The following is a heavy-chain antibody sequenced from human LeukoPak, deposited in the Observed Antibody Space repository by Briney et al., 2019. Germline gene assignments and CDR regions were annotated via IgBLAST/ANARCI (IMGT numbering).Heavy chain of an antibody. CDR1: GGSISSYY. Sequence: SETLSLTCTVSGGSISSYYWSWIRQPAGKGLEWIGRIYISGSTDYNPSLKSRVTMSVDTSKNQFSLKLSSVTAADTAVYYCARDYSSSSGKAFDIWGQGTMVTVSS. D-gene: IGHD6-6*01. CDR3: ARDYSSSSGKAFDI. V-gene: IGHV4-4*07. J-gene: IGHJ3*02. CDR2: IYISGST.